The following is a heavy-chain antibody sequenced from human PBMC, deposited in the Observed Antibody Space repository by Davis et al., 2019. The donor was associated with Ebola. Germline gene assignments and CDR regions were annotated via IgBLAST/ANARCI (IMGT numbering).Heavy chain of an antibody. V-gene: IGHV1-69*13. CDR2: IIPFFGPA. D-gene: IGHD5-18*01. Sequence: SVKVSCKASAGTFSRYAISWVRQAPGQGLEWMGVIIPFFGPANYAHQFQGKITITADESTSTVYMELSSLRSEDTAVYYCARAEDTTLVRPMYYFDSWGQGTLLTVSS. J-gene: IGHJ4*02. CDR1: AGTFSRYA. CDR3: ARAEDTTLVRPMYYFDS.